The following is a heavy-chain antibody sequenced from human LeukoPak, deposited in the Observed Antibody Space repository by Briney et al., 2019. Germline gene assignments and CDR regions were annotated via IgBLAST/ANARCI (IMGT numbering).Heavy chain of an antibody. CDR1: GFTVSSNY. D-gene: IGHD3-22*01. Sequence: PGGSLRLSCAASGFTVSSNYMSWVRQAPGKGLEWVSVINSGGSTYYADSVKGRFTISRDNSKNTLYLQMNSLRAEDTAVYYCAREIDRYFDYWGQGTLVTVSS. J-gene: IGHJ4*02. CDR2: INSGGST. V-gene: IGHV3-66*01. CDR3: AREIDRYFDY.